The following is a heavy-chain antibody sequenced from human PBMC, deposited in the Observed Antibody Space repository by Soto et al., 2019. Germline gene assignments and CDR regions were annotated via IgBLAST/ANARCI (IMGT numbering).Heavy chain of an antibody. Sequence: PSETLSLTCTVSGGSISSGDYYWSWIRQPPGKGLEWIGYIYYSGSTYYNPSLKSRVTISVDTSKNQFSLKLSSVTAADTAVYYCARDRPSPYDTPPRPFPVFDYWGQGTLVTVSS. D-gene: IGHD3-9*01. CDR2: IYYSGST. CDR3: ARDRPSPYDTPPRPFPVFDY. V-gene: IGHV4-30-4*01. J-gene: IGHJ4*02. CDR1: GGSISSGDYY.